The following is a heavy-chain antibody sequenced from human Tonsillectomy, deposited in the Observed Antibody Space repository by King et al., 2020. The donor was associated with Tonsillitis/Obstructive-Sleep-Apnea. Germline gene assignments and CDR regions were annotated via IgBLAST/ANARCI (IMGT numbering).Heavy chain of an antibody. CDR2: IYPGDSDT. V-gene: IGHV5-51*01. Sequence: VQLLQSGAEVKKPGESLKISCKGSGYSFTSYWIGWVRQMPGKGLEWMGIIYPGDSDTRYSPSFQGQVTISADKSISTAYLQWSSLKASDTAMYYCARRGDFWGGYHYPIDYWGQGTLVTVSS. CDR3: ARRGDFWGGYHYPIDY. CDR1: GYSFTSYW. J-gene: IGHJ4*02. D-gene: IGHD3-3*01.